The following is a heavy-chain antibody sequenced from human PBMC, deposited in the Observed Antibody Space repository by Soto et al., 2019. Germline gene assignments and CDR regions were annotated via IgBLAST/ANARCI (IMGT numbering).Heavy chain of an antibody. V-gene: IGHV3-23*01. CDR2: ISGSGGST. J-gene: IGHJ5*02. CDR3: AKRPDRFPNWFDP. CDR1: GFTFSSYA. D-gene: IGHD3-22*01. Sequence: EVQLLESGGGLVQPGGSLRLSCAASGFTFSSYAMSWVRQAPGKGLEWVSAISGSGGSTYYADSVKGRFTISRDNSKNTLYLQINSPRAEDTAVYYCAKRPDRFPNWFDPWGQGTLVTVSS.